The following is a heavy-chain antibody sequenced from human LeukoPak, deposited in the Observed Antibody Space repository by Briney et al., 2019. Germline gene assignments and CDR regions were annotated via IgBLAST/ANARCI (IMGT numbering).Heavy chain of an antibody. V-gene: IGHV3-48*03. CDR2: ISSSGSTI. Sequence: TGGSLRLSCAASGFTFTNYEMIWVRQAPGKGLEWSSYISSSGSTIYYADSVKGRFTMSRDNAKNSVHLQMNSLRAEDTAVYYCARETLYSDSEGNYIDYWGQGTLVTVSS. CDR3: ARETLYSDSEGNYIDY. J-gene: IGHJ4*02. CDR1: GFTFTNYE. D-gene: IGHD4-11*01.